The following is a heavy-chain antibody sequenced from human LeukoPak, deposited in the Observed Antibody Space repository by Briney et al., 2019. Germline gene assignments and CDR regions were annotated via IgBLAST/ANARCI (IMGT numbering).Heavy chain of an antibody. V-gene: IGHV1-46*01. D-gene: IGHD1/OR15-1a*01. CDR3: AADPSHFGTNAFDI. J-gene: IGHJ3*02. Sequence: ASVTVSCKASGYTFTSYYMHWVRQAPGQGLEWMGIINPSGGSTSYAQKFQGRVTMTRDMSTSTAYMELSSLRSEDTAVYYCAADPSHFGTNAFDIWGQGTMVTVSS. CDR1: GYTFTSYY. CDR2: INPSGGST.